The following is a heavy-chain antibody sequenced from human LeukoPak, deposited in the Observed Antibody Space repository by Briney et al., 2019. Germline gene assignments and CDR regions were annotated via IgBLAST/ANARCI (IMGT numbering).Heavy chain of an antibody. V-gene: IGHV4-34*01. CDR1: GGSFSGYC. Sequence: PSETLSLTCAVYGGSFSGYCWSWIRQPPGKGLEWIGEINHSGSTNYNPSLKSRVTISVDTSKNQFSLKLSSVTAADTAVYYCARVVFCSGGSCYRYYFDYWGQGSLVTVSS. J-gene: IGHJ4*02. CDR3: ARVVFCSGGSCYRYYFDY. CDR2: INHSGST. D-gene: IGHD2-15*01.